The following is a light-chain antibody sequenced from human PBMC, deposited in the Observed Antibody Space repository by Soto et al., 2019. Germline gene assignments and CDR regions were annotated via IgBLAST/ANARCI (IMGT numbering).Light chain of an antibody. J-gene: IGLJ2*01. CDR3: QSYDRSLNSHVV. CDR2: ANT. CDR1: TSNIGSGFD. V-gene: IGLV1-40*01. Sequence: QAVVTQPPSVSGAPGQRVTISCTGSTSNIGSGFDVHWYQQLPGTTPKLLIYANTNRPSGVPDRFSGSKSGTSASLAITGLQAEDEADYYCQSYDRSLNSHVVFGGGTKVTVL.